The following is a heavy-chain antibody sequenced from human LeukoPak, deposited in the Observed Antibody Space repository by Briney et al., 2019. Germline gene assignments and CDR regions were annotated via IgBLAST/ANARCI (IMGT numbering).Heavy chain of an antibody. Sequence: SETLSLTCTVSGGSISTTDYYWGWLRQPPGKGPEWIGNIFYSGSTYYSPSLKSRVAISVDTSKDQFSLKLSSVTAADTAVYYCARETSQKGAHYMDIWGKGTTVTISS. CDR2: IFYSGST. J-gene: IGHJ6*03. V-gene: IGHV4-39*07. D-gene: IGHD3-16*01. CDR1: GGSISTTDYY. CDR3: ARETSQKGAHYMDI.